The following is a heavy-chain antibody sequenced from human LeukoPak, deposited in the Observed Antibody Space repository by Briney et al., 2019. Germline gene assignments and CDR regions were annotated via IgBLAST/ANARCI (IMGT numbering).Heavy chain of an antibody. V-gene: IGHV3-23*01. Sequence: GGSLRLSCAASGFTFSDYAMSWVRQAAGKGLEWVSVFGTSGNTYYADSVKGRFAISRDNSKNTLYLQMNSLRAEDTAVYYCARETKIDYMNYYYGMDVWGQGTTVTVSS. CDR3: ARETKIDYMNYYYGMDV. CDR1: GFTFSDYA. D-gene: IGHD3-16*01. CDR2: FGTSGNT. J-gene: IGHJ6*02.